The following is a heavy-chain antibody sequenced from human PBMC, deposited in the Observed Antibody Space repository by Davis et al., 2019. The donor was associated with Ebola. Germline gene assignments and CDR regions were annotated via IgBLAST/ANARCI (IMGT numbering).Heavy chain of an antibody. CDR3: ARDAFSLSRYDTEDH. V-gene: IGHV3-9*01. Sequence: SLKISCAASGFTFDDYAMHWVRQAPGKGLEWVSGISWNRGSIGYADSVKGRFTISRDNAKNSLYLQMNSLRAEDTAIYYCARDAFSLSRYDTEDHWGQGTLVTVSS. J-gene: IGHJ4*02. CDR2: ISWNRGSI. D-gene: IGHD3-9*01. CDR1: GFTFDDYA.